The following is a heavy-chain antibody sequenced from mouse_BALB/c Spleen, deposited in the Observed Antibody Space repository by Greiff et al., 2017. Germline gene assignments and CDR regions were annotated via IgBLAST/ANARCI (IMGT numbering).Heavy chain of an antibody. J-gene: IGHJ3*01. V-gene: IGHV2-9*02. Sequence: VQRVESGPGLVAPSQSLSITCTVSGFSLTSYGVHWVRQPPGKGLEWLGVIWAGGSTNYNSALMSRLSISKDNSKSQVFLKMNSLQTDDTAMYYCARDDGTWFAYWGQGTLVTVSA. CDR1: GFSLTSYG. CDR2: IWAGGST. CDR3: ARDDGTWFAY. D-gene: IGHD2-3*01.